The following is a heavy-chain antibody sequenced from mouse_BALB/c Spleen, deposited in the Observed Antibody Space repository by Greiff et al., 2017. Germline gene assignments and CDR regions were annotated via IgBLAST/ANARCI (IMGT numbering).Heavy chain of an antibody. CDR1: GFTFSSYG. CDR3: ARVDY. Sequence: EVMLVESGGGLVQPGGSLKLSCAASGFTFSSYGMSWVRQTPDKRLELVATINSNGGSTYYPDSVKGRFTISRDNAKNTLYLQMSSLKSEDTAMYYCARVDYWGQGTTLTVSS. CDR2: INSNGGST. J-gene: IGHJ2*01. V-gene: IGHV5-6-3*01.